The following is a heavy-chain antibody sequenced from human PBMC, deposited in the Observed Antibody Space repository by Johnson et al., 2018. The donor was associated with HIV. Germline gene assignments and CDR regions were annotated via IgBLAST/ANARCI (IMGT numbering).Heavy chain of an antibody. Sequence: QVQLVESGGGVVQPGRSLRLSCAASGFTFSSYAMHWVRQAPGKGLEWVAVISYDGSNKYYADSVKGRFTISRDNSKNSLYLQMNSRRAEDTALYYCARERGFFEYSSSFAFDIWGQGTMVTVSS. CDR2: ISYDGSNK. D-gene: IGHD6-6*01. V-gene: IGHV3-30-3*01. CDR3: ARERGFFEYSSSFAFDI. J-gene: IGHJ3*02. CDR1: GFTFSSYA.